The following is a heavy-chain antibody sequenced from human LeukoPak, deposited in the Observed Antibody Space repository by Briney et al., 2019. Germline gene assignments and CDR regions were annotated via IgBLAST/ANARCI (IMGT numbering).Heavy chain of an antibody. V-gene: IGHV1-24*01. Sequence: ASVKVSCKVSGYTLTELSMHWVRQAPGKGLEWMGGFDPKDGETIYAQKFQGRVTMTEDTSTDTAYMELSSLRSEDTAAYYCATDSPDSSGCSDNPFDYWGQGTLVTVSS. CDR1: GYTLTELS. D-gene: IGHD3-22*01. CDR3: ATDSPDSSGCSDNPFDY. J-gene: IGHJ4*02. CDR2: FDPKDGET.